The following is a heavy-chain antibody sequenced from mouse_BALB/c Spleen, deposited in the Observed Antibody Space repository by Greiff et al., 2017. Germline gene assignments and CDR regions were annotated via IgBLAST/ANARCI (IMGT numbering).Heavy chain of an antibody. CDR1: GFAFSSYD. Sequence: EVKLMESGGGLVKPGGSLKLSCAASGFAFSSYDMSWVRQTPEKRLEWVAYSSSGGGSTYYPDTVKGRFTISRDHAKNTLYLQMSSLKSEDTAMYYCARYRDGSPYYAMDYWGQGTSVTVSS. J-gene: IGHJ4*01. CDR3: ARYRDGSPYYAMDY. D-gene: IGHD2-3*01. V-gene: IGHV5-12-1*01. CDR2: SSSGGGST.